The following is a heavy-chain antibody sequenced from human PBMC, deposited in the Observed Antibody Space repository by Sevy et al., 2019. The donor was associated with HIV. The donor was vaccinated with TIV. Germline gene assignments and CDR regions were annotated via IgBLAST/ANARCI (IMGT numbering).Heavy chain of an antibody. CDR3: ASDYS. CDR1: GFTFSSYS. V-gene: IGHV3-7*01. J-gene: IGHJ4*02. Sequence: GGSLRLSCAASGFTFSSYSMNWVRQGPGKGLEWVATINQHGSDKYYVDSVKGRFTISRDNAKNSVYLQMSSLRVEDTAMYYCASDYSWGQGTLVTVSS. CDR2: INQHGSDK.